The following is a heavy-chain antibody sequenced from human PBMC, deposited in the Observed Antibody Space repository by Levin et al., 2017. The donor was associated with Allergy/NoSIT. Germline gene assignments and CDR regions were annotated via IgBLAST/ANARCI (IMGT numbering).Heavy chain of an antibody. V-gene: IGHV4-39*01. CDR3: ARVTVITETNWFDT. CDR2: IYYSGST. J-gene: IGHJ5*02. Sequence: PSETLSLTCNVSGGSIHSPAYYWGWIRQPPGKGLEWVGIIYYSGSTYYNESLKSRATISVDTSKKQFSLRLSSVTAADTAVYFCARVTVITETNWFDTWGQGTLVTVAS. D-gene: IGHD4-17*01. CDR1: GGSIHSPAYY.